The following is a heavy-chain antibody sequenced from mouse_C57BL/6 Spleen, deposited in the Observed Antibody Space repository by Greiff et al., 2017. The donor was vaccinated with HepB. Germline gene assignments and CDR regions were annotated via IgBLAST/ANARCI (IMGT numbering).Heavy chain of an antibody. CDR2: IYPGDGDT. D-gene: IGHD2-2*01. V-gene: IGHV1-82*01. Sequence: VKLQESGPELVKPGASVKISCKASGYAFSSSWMNWVKQRPGKGLEWIGRIYPGDGDTNYNGKFKGKATLTADKSSSTAYMQLSSLTSEDSAVYFCARWLPYYWYFDVWGTGTTVTVSS. J-gene: IGHJ1*03. CDR3: ARWLPYYWYFDV. CDR1: GYAFSSSW.